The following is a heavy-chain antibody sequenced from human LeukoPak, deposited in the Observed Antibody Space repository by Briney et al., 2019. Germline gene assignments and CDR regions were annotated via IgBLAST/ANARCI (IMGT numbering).Heavy chain of an antibody. D-gene: IGHD2-15*01. Sequence: SVKVSCKASGGTFSSYAISWVRQAPGQGLEWMGGIIPIFGTANYAQKFQGRVTMTRDTSISTAYMELSRLRSDDTAVYYCARGPPGSIDGGGVFDYWGQGTLVTVSS. J-gene: IGHJ4*02. V-gene: IGHV1-69*05. CDR3: ARGPPGSIDGGGVFDY. CDR1: GGTFSSYA. CDR2: IIPIFGTA.